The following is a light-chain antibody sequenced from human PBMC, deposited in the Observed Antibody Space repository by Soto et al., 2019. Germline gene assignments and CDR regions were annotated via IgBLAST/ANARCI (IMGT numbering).Light chain of an antibody. CDR3: QQRSSWPLT. J-gene: IGKJ1*01. CDR2: DTS. Sequence: EIVLTQSPATLSLSPGERATLSCRASQSVSRFFAWYQQKPGQAPRLLIYDTSNRATGIPARFSGSGSGTDFTLTISSLEPEDFEIYYCQQRSSWPLTFGQGTRVEIK. V-gene: IGKV3-11*01. CDR1: QSVSRF.